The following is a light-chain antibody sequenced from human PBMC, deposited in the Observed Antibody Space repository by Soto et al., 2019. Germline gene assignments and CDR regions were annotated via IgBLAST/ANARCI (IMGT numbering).Light chain of an antibody. CDR3: QSYDSSLSGVI. J-gene: IGLJ2*01. CDR1: SSNIGAGFD. CDR2: ANT. V-gene: IGLV1-40*01. Sequence: QLVLTQPPSVSGAPGQRVAISCTGSSSNIGAGFDVHWYQQLPGTAPKLLIYANTNRPSGVPDRFSGSKSGTSASLAITGLQAEDDADYYCQSYDSSLSGVIFGRGTKLTVL.